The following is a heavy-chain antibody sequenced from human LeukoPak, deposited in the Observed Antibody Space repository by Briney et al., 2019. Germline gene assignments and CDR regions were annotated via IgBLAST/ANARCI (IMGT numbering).Heavy chain of an antibody. CDR1: GYTFTSYG. Sequence: ASVKVSCKASGYTFTSYGISWVRQAPGQGLEWMGWISAYNGNTNYAQKLQGRVTMTRDMSTNTDYMELSSLRSDDTAVYFCARDNSVGDYAWWFDPWGQGTLVTVSS. D-gene: IGHD1-26*01. V-gene: IGHV1-18*01. CDR2: ISAYNGNT. CDR3: ARDNSVGDYAWWFDP. J-gene: IGHJ5*02.